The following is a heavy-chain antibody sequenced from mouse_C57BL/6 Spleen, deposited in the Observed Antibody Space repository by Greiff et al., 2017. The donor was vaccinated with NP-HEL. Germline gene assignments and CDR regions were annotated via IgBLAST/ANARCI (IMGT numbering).Heavy chain of an antibody. J-gene: IGHJ4*01. CDR2: INPSSGYT. Sequence: QVQLKQSGAELARPGASVKMSCKASGYTFTSYTMHWVKQRPGQGLEWIGYINPSSGYTKYNQKFKDKATLTADKSSSTAYMQLSSLTSEDSAVYYCASGSSYVGAMDYWGQGTSVTVSS. V-gene: IGHV1-4*01. D-gene: IGHD1-1*01. CDR3: ASGSSYVGAMDY. CDR1: GYTFTSYT.